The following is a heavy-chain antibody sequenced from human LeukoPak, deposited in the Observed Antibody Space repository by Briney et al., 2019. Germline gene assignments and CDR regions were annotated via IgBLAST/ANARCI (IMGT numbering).Heavy chain of an antibody. V-gene: IGHV3-21*01. J-gene: IGHJ4*02. CDR2: IGSSSISI. CDR3: AREKAEDFDY. Sequence: PGGSLRLSCAASGFTFSSYSMNWVRQAPGMGLEWVSSIGSSSISIYYADSVKDRFTTSRDNAKNSLYLQMNSLRPDDTAVYFCAREKAEDFDYWGQGTLVTVSS. D-gene: IGHD1-14*01. CDR1: GFTFSSYS.